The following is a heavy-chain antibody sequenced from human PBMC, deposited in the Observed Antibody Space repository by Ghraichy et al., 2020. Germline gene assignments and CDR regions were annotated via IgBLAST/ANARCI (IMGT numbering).Heavy chain of an antibody. CDR2: IYSGGNT. Sequence: LSLTCAVSGFTVTNYYMSWVRQAPGKGLEWISVIYSGGNTIYADSVKDRFTISRDDSKNTLYLPMNRLTAEDTAVYYCARHVFSSSYTFDYWGQGALVTVSS. V-gene: IGHV3-66*04. CDR3: ARHVFSSSYTFDY. J-gene: IGHJ4*02. CDR1: GFTVTNYY. D-gene: IGHD6-6*01.